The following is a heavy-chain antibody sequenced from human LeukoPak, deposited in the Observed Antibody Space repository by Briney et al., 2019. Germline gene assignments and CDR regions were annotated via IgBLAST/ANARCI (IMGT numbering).Heavy chain of an antibody. CDR2: INPKSGGT. CDR3: ASPFDFNV. D-gene: IGHD3-9*01. V-gene: IGHV1-2*02. Sequence: GASVKVSCKASGYTFTGYYMHWVRQVPGQGLEWMGWINPKSGGTSYAKNFQGRVTMTSDTSINTAYMELSRLRSDDTAVYYCASPFDFNVWGQGTMVTVSS. J-gene: IGHJ3*01. CDR1: GYTFTGYY.